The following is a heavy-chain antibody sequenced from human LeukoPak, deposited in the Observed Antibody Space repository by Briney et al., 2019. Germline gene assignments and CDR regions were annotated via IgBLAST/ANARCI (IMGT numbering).Heavy chain of an antibody. CDR1: GFTFSDHY. V-gene: IGHV3-72*01. CDR2: TRNKANSYTT. J-gene: IGHJ4*02. CDR3: ARGAAMAVIDY. D-gene: IGHD5-18*01. Sequence: GGSLRLSCAASGFTFSDHYMDWVRQAPGKGLEWVGRTRNKANSYTTEYAASVKGRFTISRDDSKNSLFLQMNSLKTEDTAVYYCARGAAMAVIDYWGQGTLVTVSS.